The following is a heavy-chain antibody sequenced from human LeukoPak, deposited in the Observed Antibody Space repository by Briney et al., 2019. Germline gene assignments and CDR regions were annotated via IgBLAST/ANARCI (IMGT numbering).Heavy chain of an antibody. CDR2: IYPGDSDT. CDR3: ARLQTEGSSGWYEWDY. J-gene: IGHJ4*02. CDR1: GYSFTSYW. V-gene: IGHV5-51*01. Sequence: GESLKISCKGSGYSFTSYWIGWVRQMPGKGLEWMGIIYPGDSDTRYSPSFQGQVTISADKSISTAYLQWSSLKASDTAMYYCARLQTEGSSGWYEWDYWGQGTLVTVSS. D-gene: IGHD6-19*01.